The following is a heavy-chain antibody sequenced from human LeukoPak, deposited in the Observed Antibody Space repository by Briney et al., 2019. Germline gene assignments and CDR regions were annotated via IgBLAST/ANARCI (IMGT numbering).Heavy chain of an antibody. D-gene: IGHD4-17*01. CDR1: GYTFTSYG. Sequence: ASVKVSCKASGYTFTSYGISWVRQAPGQGLEWMGWISAYNGNTNYAQKLQGRVTMTTDTSTSTAYMELRSLRSDDTAVYYCAKDRVRDYGDYVSFDYWGQGTLVTVSS. J-gene: IGHJ4*02. V-gene: IGHV1-18*01. CDR3: AKDRVRDYGDYVSFDY. CDR2: ISAYNGNT.